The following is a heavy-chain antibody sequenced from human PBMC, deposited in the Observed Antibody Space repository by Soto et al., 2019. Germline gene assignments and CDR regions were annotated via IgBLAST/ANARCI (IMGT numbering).Heavy chain of an antibody. D-gene: IGHD6-13*01. J-gene: IGHJ4*02. CDR2: INAGNGNT. Sequence: ASVKVSFKASGYTFTSYAMHWVRQAPGQRLEWMGWINAGNGNTKYSQKFQGRVTITRDTSASTAYMELSSLRSEDTAVYYCARSSSWYDDFDYWGQGTLVTVSS. CDR3: ARSSSWYDDFDY. CDR1: GYTFTSYA. V-gene: IGHV1-3*01.